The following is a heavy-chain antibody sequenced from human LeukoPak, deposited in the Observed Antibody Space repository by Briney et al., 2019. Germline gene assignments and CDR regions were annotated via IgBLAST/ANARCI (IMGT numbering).Heavy chain of an antibody. CDR3: ATGKYYDILTGYKGYYYGMDV. D-gene: IGHD3-9*01. V-gene: IGHV1-24*01. Sequence: GASVKVSCKVSGYTLTELSMHWVRQAPGKGLEWMGGFDPEYGETNYAQKFQGRVTMTEDTSTDTAYMELSSLRSEDTAVYYCATGKYYDILTGYKGYYYGMDVWGKGTTVTVSS. CDR2: FDPEYGET. CDR1: GYTLTELS. J-gene: IGHJ6*04.